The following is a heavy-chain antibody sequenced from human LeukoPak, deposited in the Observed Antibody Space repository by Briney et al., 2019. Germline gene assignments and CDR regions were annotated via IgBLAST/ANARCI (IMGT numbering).Heavy chain of an antibody. J-gene: IGHJ3*02. CDR1: GGTISSGGYY. V-gene: IGHV4-30-2*01. CDR3: AREGMATIKVDAFDI. CDR2: IYHSGST. D-gene: IGHD5-24*01. Sequence: SQTLSLTCTVSGGTISSGGYYWSWIRQPPGKGLEWIGYIYHSGSTYYNPSLKSRVTISVDRSKNQFSLKLSSVTAADTAVYYCAREGMATIKVDAFDIWGQGTMVTVSS.